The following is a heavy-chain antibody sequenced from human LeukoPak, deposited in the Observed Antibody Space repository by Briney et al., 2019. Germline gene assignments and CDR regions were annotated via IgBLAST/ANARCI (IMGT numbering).Heavy chain of an antibody. D-gene: IGHD4-17*01. Sequence: SGRSLRLSCAASGFTFSSYAMHWVRQAPGKGLEWVAVISYDGSKKYYADSVKGRFTISRDNSKNTLYLQMNSLRAEDTAVYYCVRDYGDLRALYYYYGMDVWGQGTTVTVSS. CDR2: ISYDGSKK. J-gene: IGHJ6*02. CDR3: VRDYGDLRALYYYYGMDV. CDR1: GFTFSSYA. V-gene: IGHV3-30-3*01.